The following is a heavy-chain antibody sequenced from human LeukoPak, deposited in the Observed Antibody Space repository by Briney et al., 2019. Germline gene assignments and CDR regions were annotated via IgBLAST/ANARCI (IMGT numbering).Heavy chain of an antibody. CDR1: GFAFDDYT. Sequence: GGSLRLSCAASGFAFDDYTMHWVRQAPGKGLEWVSLISWDGGSTYYADSVKGRFTISRDNSKNSLYLQMNSLRTEDTALYYCAKGGLPGSGLLDYWGQGTLVTVSS. V-gene: IGHV3-43*01. CDR3: AKGGLPGSGLLDY. CDR2: ISWDGGST. D-gene: IGHD6-19*01. J-gene: IGHJ4*02.